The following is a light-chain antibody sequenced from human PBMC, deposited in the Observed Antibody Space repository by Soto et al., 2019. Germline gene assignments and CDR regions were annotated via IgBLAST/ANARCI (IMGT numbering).Light chain of an antibody. CDR1: QSVSSW. Sequence: DIPMTQSPSTLSASLGDRVTITCRASQSVSSWLAWYQQKPGKAPKLLVYKASTLESGVPSRFSGSGSGTEFTLTISSLQPDDFATYYCQQYETYSTFGQGTKLEI. CDR3: QQYETYST. V-gene: IGKV1-5*03. CDR2: KAS. J-gene: IGKJ2*01.